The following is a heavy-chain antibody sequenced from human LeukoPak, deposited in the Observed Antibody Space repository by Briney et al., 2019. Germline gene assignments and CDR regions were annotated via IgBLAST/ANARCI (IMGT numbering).Heavy chain of an antibody. J-gene: IGHJ4*02. CDR2: ISGSGGGT. CDR3: AKDIGYDFWSGYPFDY. Sequence: GGSLRLSCAASGFTFSSYAMSWVRQAPGKGLEWVSTISGSGGGTYYADSVKGRFTISRDNSKNTLYLQMNSLRAEDTAVYYCAKDIGYDFWSGYPFDYWGQGTLVTVSS. D-gene: IGHD3-3*01. CDR1: GFTFSSYA. V-gene: IGHV3-23*01.